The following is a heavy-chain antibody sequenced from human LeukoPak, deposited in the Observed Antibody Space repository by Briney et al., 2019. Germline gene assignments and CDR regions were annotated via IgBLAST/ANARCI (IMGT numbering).Heavy chain of an antibody. D-gene: IGHD3-10*01. Sequence: GGSLRLSCAASGFTFSSYTMNWVRQAPGKGLEWVSSISSSSSYIYYADSVKGRFVISRDNAKNSLYLQMTSLRDEDTAIYYCARDSVLDPWGQGTPVTVSS. CDR3: ARDSVLDP. CDR2: ISSSSSYI. CDR1: GFTFSSYT. V-gene: IGHV3-21*01. J-gene: IGHJ5*02.